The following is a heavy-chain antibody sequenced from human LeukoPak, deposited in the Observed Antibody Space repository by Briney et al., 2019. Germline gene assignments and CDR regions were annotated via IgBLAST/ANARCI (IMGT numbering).Heavy chain of an antibody. V-gene: IGHV4-59*08. Sequence: SETLSLTCTVSGGSISSYYWSWIRQPPGKGLEWIGYIYYSGSTNYNPSLKSRVTISVDTSKNQFSLKLSSVTAADTAVYYCARVPAAIPSPDYWGQGTLVTVSS. CDR2: IYYSGST. J-gene: IGHJ4*02. CDR3: ARVPAAIPSPDY. D-gene: IGHD2-2*01. CDR1: GGSISSYY.